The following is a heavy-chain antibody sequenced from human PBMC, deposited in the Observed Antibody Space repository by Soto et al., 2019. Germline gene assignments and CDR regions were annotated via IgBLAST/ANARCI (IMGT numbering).Heavy chain of an antibody. CDR3: ARQGQYSSSSPGDWFDP. D-gene: IGHD6-6*01. CDR1: GYSFTSYW. Sequence: PGESRKSSCKGSGYSFTSYWISWVRQMPGKGLEWMGRIDPSDSYTNYSPSFQGHVTISADKSISTAYLQWGSLKASDTAMYYCARQGQYSSSSPGDWFDPWGQGTLVTVSS. J-gene: IGHJ5*02. V-gene: IGHV5-10-1*01. CDR2: IDPSDSYT.